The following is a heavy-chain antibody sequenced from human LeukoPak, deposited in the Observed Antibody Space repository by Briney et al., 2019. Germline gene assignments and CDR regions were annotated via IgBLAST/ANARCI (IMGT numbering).Heavy chain of an antibody. J-gene: IGHJ2*01. Sequence: GGSLRLSCAAPGFTYSLFWMSWVRQAPGKGLEWVSSISSSSSYIYYADSVKGRFTISRDNAKNSLYLQMNSLRAEDTAVYYCARDNSGSYGYWYFDLWGRGTLVTVSS. V-gene: IGHV3-21*01. CDR2: ISSSSSYI. CDR3: ARDNSGSYGYWYFDL. CDR1: GFTYSLFW. D-gene: IGHD1-26*01.